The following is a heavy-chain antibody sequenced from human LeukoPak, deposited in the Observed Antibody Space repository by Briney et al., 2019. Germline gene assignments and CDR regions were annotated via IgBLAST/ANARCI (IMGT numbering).Heavy chain of an antibody. CDR3: AALTTGAGDAFDI. V-gene: IGHV1-58*02. CDR2: IVVGSGNT. CDR1: GFTFTSSA. Sequence: SVKVSCKASGFTFTSSAMHGVRQARGQRLEWIGWIVVGSGNTNYAQKFQERVTITMDMSTSTAYMELSSLRSEDTAVYYCAALTTGAGDAFDIWGQGTMVTVSS. J-gene: IGHJ3*02. D-gene: IGHD4-11*01.